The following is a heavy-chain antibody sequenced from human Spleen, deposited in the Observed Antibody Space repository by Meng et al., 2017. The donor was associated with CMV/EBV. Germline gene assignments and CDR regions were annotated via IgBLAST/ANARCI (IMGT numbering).Heavy chain of an antibody. CDR1: GGSFSGYY. J-gene: IGHJ5*02. CDR3: ARGLITMVRGVIIVKNNWFDP. CDR2: INHSGST. D-gene: IGHD3-10*01. V-gene: IGHV4-34*01. Sequence: SETLSLTCAVYGGSFSGYYWSWIRQPPGKGLEWIGEINHSGSTNYNPSLKSRVTISVDTSKNQFSLKLSPVTAADTAVYYCARGLITMVRGVIIVKNNWFDPWGQGTLVTVSS.